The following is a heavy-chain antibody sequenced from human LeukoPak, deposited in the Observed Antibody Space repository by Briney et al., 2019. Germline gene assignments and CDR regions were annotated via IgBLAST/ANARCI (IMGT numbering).Heavy chain of an antibody. CDR2: INPSGGST. CDR3: ARGVTIFGVDIPSYYYYGMDV. J-gene: IGHJ6*02. CDR1: GYTFTSYY. D-gene: IGHD3-3*01. V-gene: IGHV1-46*01. Sequence: ASVKVSCKASGYTFTSYYMHLVRQAPGQGLEWMGIINPSGGSTSYAQKFQGRVTMTRDTSTSTVYMELSSLRSEDTAVYHCARGVTIFGVDIPSYYYYGMDVWGQGTTVTVSS.